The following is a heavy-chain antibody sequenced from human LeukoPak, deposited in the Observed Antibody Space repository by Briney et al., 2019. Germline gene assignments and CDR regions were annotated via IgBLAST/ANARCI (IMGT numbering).Heavy chain of an antibody. CDR1: GYTFTGYW. D-gene: IGHD4-23*01. CDR3: ARATTVAIYYYYYMDV. Sequence: GASVKVSCKAFGYTFTGYWMHWVRQAPGQGLEWMGWINPNSGGTNYAQKFQGRVTMTRDTSISTAYMELSRLRSDDTAVYYCARATTVAIYYYYYMDVWGKGTTVTVSS. CDR2: INPNSGGT. J-gene: IGHJ6*03. V-gene: IGHV1-2*02.